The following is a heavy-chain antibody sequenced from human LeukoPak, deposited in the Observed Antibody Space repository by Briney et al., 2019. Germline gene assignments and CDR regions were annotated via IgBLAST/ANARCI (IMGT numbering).Heavy chain of an antibody. Sequence: PGGSLRLSCAASGFTFSSYGMSWIRQPPGKGLEWIGYYSGSTNYNPSLKSRVTISVDTSKNQFSLKLSSVTAADTAVYYCARGREMATILDYWGQGTLVTASS. CDR3: ARGREMATILDY. J-gene: IGHJ4*02. CDR1: GFTFSSYG. V-gene: IGHV4-59*01. D-gene: IGHD5-24*01. CDR2: YSGST.